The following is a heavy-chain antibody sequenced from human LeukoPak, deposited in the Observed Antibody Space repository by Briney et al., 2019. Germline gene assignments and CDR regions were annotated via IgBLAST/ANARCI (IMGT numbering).Heavy chain of an antibody. Sequence: GGSLRLSCAASGFTFSSYAMHWVRQAPRKGLEYVSAISSNGGSTYYANSVKGRFTISRDNSKNMLYLQMGSLRAEDMAVYYCARGAIEDGYNPTPFDYWGQGTLVTVSS. CDR3: ARGAIEDGYNPTPFDY. V-gene: IGHV3-64*01. CDR1: GFTFSSYA. D-gene: IGHD5-24*01. J-gene: IGHJ4*02. CDR2: ISSNGGST.